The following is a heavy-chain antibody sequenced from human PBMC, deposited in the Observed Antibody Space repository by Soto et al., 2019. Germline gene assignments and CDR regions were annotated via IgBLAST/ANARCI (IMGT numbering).Heavy chain of an antibody. CDR1: GFTVSTYG. Sequence: QVQLVESGGGVVQPGRSLRLSCAVSGFTVSTYGMHWVRQAPGKGLEWVAVISRVGGTKYYADSVKGRFTISRDNSRNTLFLEMNSLRGDDMAVYYCTSEVASGYWGQGTLVTVSS. CDR2: ISRVGGTK. CDR3: TSEVASGY. J-gene: IGHJ4*02. V-gene: IGHV3-30*03. D-gene: IGHD3-10*01.